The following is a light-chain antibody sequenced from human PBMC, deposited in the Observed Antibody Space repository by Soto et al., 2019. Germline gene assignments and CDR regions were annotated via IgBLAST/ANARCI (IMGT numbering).Light chain of an antibody. CDR1: LTMNNN. CDR3: QQYNERPPWT. Sequence: EIVMTQSPATLSVSPGESVTLSCRASLTMNNNIAWYQHKPGQAPRLLSFGASSRATGVPGRFSGSGFGTEFTLSISSLQSEDFAVYYCQQYNERPPWTFGQGTTVEMK. V-gene: IGKV3-15*01. J-gene: IGKJ1*01. CDR2: GAS.